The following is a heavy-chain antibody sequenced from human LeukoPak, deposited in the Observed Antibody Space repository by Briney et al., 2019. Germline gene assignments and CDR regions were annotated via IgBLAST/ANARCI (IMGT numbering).Heavy chain of an antibody. D-gene: IGHD1-26*01. Sequence: GASVKVSCKASGYTFTSYDINWVRQATGQGLEWMGWMNPNSGNTGYAQKFQGRVTVTRNTSISTAYMELSSLRSEDTAVYYCARETTTGDYFDYWGQGTLVTVSS. CDR3: ARETTTGDYFDY. V-gene: IGHV1-8*01. J-gene: IGHJ4*02. CDR1: GYTFTSYD. CDR2: MNPNSGNT.